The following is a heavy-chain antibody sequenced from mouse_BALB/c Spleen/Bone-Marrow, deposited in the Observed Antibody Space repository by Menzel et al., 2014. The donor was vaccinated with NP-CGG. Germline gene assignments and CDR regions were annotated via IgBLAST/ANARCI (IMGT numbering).Heavy chain of an antibody. D-gene: IGHD1-1*01. CDR1: GYTFTDHA. CDR2: ISPGNGDI. J-gene: IGHJ3*01. V-gene: IGHV1S53*02. Sequence: VKLMESDAELVKPGASVKISCKASGYTFTDHAIHWVKQKPEQGLEWIGYISPGNGDIKYNEKFKGKATLTADKSSSTAYMQLNSLTSEDAAVYFCNSNNYGSSRGFVYWGQGTLVTVSA. CDR3: NSNNYGSSRGFVY.